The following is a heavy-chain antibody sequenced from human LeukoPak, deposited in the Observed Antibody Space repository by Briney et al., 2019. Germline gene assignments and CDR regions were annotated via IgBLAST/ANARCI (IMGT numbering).Heavy chain of an antibody. Sequence: GGSLRLSCAASGFTFNKFHMNWVRQAPGKGLEWVSSISSSSSYIYYSDSMRGRFTISRDNAKNSLYLQMNSLRAEDTAVYYCARRTMSIRDAMDVWGQGTTVTVSS. V-gene: IGHV3-21*01. J-gene: IGHJ6*02. CDR1: GFTFNKFH. D-gene: IGHD3-3*02. CDR3: ARRTMSIRDAMDV. CDR2: ISSSSSYI.